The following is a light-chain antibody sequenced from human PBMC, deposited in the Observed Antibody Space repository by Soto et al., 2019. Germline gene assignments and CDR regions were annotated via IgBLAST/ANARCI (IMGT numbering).Light chain of an antibody. J-gene: IGKJ2*01. Sequence: DIQMTQSPSSLSASVGDRVTITCRASQSISSQLNWYQRKPGKAPKFLIYGASILQSGVPSRFSATGSGTDFTLTISSLQPEDFATYYCQQRSSSPYTFGQGTKVDIK. CDR3: QQRSSSPYT. CDR2: GAS. CDR1: QSISSQ. V-gene: IGKV1-39*01.